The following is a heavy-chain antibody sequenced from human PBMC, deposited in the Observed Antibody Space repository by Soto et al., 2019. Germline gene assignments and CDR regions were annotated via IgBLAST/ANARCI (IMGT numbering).Heavy chain of an antibody. D-gene: IGHD5-18*01. CDR2: IKSKTDGGTT. V-gene: IGHV3-15*01. CDR1: GFTFSNAW. CDR3: TTDQLPRWIHLWLPGY. J-gene: IGHJ4*02. Sequence: PGGSLRLSCAASGFTFSNAWMSWVRQAPGKGLEWVGRIKSKTDGGTTDYAAPVKGTFTISRDDSKHTLYLQMNSLKTEDTAVYYCTTDQLPRWIHLWLPGYWGQGTLVPVSS.